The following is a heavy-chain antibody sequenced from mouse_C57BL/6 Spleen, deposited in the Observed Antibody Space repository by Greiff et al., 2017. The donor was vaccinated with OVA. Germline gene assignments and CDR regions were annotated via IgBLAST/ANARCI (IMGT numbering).Heavy chain of an antibody. J-gene: IGHJ3*01. CDR1: GFTFSDYY. V-gene: IGHV5-16*01. CDR3: AREEGYYPAWFAY. Sequence: EVQVVESEGGLVQPGSSMKLSCTASGFTFSDYYMAWVRQVPEKGLEWVANINYDGSSTYYLDSLKSRFIISRDNAKNILYLQMSSLKSEDTATYYCAREEGYYPAWFAYWGQGTLVTVSA. D-gene: IGHD2-3*01. CDR2: INYDGSST.